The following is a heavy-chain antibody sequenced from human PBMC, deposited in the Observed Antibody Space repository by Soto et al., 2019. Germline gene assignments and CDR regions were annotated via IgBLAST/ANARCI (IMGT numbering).Heavy chain of an antibody. CDR1: GFTFSSYG. D-gene: IGHD4-17*01. CDR3: ASGTVTTYYFDY. CDR2: IWYDGSNK. V-gene: IGHV3-33*01. J-gene: IGHJ4*02. Sequence: GGSLRLSCAASGFTFSSYGMHWVRQAPGKGLEWVAVIWYDGSNKYYADSVKGRFTISRDNSKNTLYLQMNSLRAEDTAVYYCASGTVTTYYFDYWGQGTLVTVSS.